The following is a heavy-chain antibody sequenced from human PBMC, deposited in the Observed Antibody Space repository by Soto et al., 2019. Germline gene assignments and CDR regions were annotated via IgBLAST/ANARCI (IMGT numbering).Heavy chain of an antibody. Sequence: SETLSLTCTVSGGSISSSSYYWGWIRQPPGKGLEWIGSIYYSGSTYYNPSLKSRVTISVDTSKNQFSLKLSSVTAADTAVYYCARCEWLPNYYYYYYMDVWGKGTTVTVSS. CDR2: IYYSGST. J-gene: IGHJ6*03. V-gene: IGHV4-39*01. D-gene: IGHD3-3*01. CDR3: ARCEWLPNYYYYYYMDV. CDR1: GGSISSSSYY.